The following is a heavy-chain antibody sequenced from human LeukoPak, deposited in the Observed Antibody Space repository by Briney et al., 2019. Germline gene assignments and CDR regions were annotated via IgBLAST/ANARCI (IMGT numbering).Heavy chain of an antibody. CDR2: VYYTGST. J-gene: IGHJ4*02. CDR1: GGSISSYY. V-gene: IGHV4-59*01. CDR3: ARARPGYCSGGSCYSKYYFDY. Sequence: SETLSLTCTVSGGSISSYYWSWVRQPPGKGLEWIGFVYYTGSTNYSPSLKSRVTISVDTSKNQFSLKLRSVTAADTAVYYCARARPGYCSGGSCYSKYYFDYWGQGTLVTVSS. D-gene: IGHD2-15*01.